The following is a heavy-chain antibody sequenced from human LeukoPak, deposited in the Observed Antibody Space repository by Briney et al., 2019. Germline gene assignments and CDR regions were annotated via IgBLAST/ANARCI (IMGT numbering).Heavy chain of an antibody. D-gene: IGHD1-26*01. CDR1: DYTFINYG. CDR2: ISPYNGNT. V-gene: IGHV1-18*01. CDR3: ARCGSVGARGVDYYYMDV. Sequence: ASVKVSCKASDYTFINYGISWVRQAPGQGLEWMGWISPYNGNTKYLQKFQGRVTMITDTSTSTAYMEVRSLRSEDTAVYYCARCGSVGARGVDYYYMDVWGKGTTVTVSS. J-gene: IGHJ6*03.